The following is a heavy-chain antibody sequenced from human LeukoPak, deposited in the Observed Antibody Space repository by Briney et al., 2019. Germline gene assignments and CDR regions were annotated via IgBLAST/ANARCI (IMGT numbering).Heavy chain of an antibody. J-gene: IGHJ4*02. V-gene: IGHV1-2*02. D-gene: IGHD3-22*01. Sequence: ASVKASCKASGYRFSDYYMQWVRQAPGQGLEWMGWINPNSGDTKYARRFQGRVTMSSDTSITTAYMELSRLRSDDTAVYYCARSPRPRYDSSAYYGDWGQGTLVTISS. CDR2: INPNSGDT. CDR3: ARSPRPRYDSSAYYGD. CDR1: GYRFSDYY.